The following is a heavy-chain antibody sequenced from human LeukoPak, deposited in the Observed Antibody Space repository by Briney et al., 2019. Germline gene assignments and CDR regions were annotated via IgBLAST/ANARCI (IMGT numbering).Heavy chain of an antibody. V-gene: IGHV3-21*01. CDR3: ARGDQLRGAPFDY. CDR2: ISSSSSYI. D-gene: IGHD1-26*01. CDR1: GFTFSSYS. J-gene: IGHJ4*02. Sequence: GGSLRLSCAASGFTFSSYSMNWVRQAPGKGLEWVSSISSSSSYIYYADSVKGRFTISRDNAKNSLYLQMNSLRAEDTAVYYCARGDQLRGAPFDYWGQGTLVTVSS.